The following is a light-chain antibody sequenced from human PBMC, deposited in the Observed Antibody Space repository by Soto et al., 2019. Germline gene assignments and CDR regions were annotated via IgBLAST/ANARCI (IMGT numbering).Light chain of an antibody. J-gene: IGLJ1*01. CDR3: SSETNTNTRACV. CDR1: SGDIGSYNR. V-gene: IGLV2-14*01. Sequence: QSVLTQPASVSGSPGQSITISCTGTSGDIGSYNRVSWYQQHPGKAPKLIIYEVTDRPSGVSNRFSGSKSGNTASLTISGIQAEDEAEYYCSSETNTNTRACVFGTGTKVTVL. CDR2: EVT.